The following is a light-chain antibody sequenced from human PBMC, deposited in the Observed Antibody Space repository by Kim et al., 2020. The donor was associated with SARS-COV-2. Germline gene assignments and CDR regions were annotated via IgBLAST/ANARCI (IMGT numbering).Light chain of an antibody. CDR2: AAS. CDR3: QKYNSAPRT. CDR1: QGISTY. J-gene: IGKJ4*01. V-gene: IGKV1-27*01. Sequence: SASVGDRVTITCRASQGISTYLAWYQQKPGKIPKLLIYAASTLQSGVPSRFSGSGSGTDFTLTISSLQPEDVATYYCQKYNSAPRTFGGGTKVDIK.